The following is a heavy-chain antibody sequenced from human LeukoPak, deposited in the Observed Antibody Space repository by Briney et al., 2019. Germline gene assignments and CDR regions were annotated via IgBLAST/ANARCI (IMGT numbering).Heavy chain of an antibody. CDR1: GFTFSAYG. J-gene: IGHJ4*02. CDR3: ARETTGDEGRFDY. CDR2: IWYDGSNK. D-gene: IGHD7-27*01. Sequence: PGGSLRLSCAASGFTFSAYGMHWVRQAPGKGLEWVAVIWYDGSNKYYVDSVKGRFTISRDNSKNTLYLQMTSLRAEDTAVYYCARETTGDEGRFDYWGQGTLVTVSS. V-gene: IGHV3-33*08.